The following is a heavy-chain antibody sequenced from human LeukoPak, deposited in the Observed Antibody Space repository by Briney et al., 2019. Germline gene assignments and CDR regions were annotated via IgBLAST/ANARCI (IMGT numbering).Heavy chain of an antibody. CDR2: ISSSGSSI. D-gene: IGHD1-26*01. CDR3: ARWAGAILTDY. Sequence: GGSLRLSCAASGFTFSTYCMTWLRQTPGKGLEWVSYISSSGSSISYADSVKGRFTISRDNAKNSLYLQMNSLRAEDTAVYYCARWAGAILTDYWGQGTLVTVSS. J-gene: IGHJ4*02. CDR1: GFTFSTYC. V-gene: IGHV3-48*04.